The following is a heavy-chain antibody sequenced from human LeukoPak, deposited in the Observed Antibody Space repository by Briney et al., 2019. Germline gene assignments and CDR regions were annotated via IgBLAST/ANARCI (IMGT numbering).Heavy chain of an antibody. J-gene: IGHJ3*02. CDR2: ISASGGST. Sequence: GESLRLSCAASGFTFSNYAMSWVRQAPGRGLEWVSTISASGGSTYYADSVKGRSTISRDSSKHTLYLQMSSLRAEDTAVYYCAKGFWSGYLGGAFDMWGQGTMVTVSS. D-gene: IGHD3-3*01. CDR1: GFTFSNYA. V-gene: IGHV3-23*01. CDR3: AKGFWSGYLGGAFDM.